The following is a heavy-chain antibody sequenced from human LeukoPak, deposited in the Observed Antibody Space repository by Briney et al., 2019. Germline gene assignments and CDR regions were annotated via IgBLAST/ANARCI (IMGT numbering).Heavy chain of an antibody. V-gene: IGHV3-30*18. J-gene: IGHJ6*02. D-gene: IGHD1-7*01. CDR1: GFXFSNYG. CDR3: AKGTTGRGGMDV. Sequence: PGRSLRLSCAASGFXFSNYGIHWVRQAPGKGLEWVAVISYDGSNKYYADSVKGRFTISRDNSKNTLYLQMNSLRAEDTAVYYCAKGTTGRGGMDVWGQGTTVTVSS. CDR2: ISYDGSNK.